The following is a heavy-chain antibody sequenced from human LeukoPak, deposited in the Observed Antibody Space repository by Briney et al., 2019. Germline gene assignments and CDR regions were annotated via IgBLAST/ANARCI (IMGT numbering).Heavy chain of an antibody. CDR1: GFTFYTYG. Sequence: PGGSLRLSCAASGFTFYTYGMHWVRQAPGKGLEYVSGIGPDGGTTYYAKSVKGRFTISRDNSKSMEYLQMGSLTADDMAVYYCARGAQLTDYWGQGTLVTVSS. CDR3: ARGAQLTDY. J-gene: IGHJ4*02. D-gene: IGHD4/OR15-4a*01. V-gene: IGHV3-64*01. CDR2: IGPDGGTT.